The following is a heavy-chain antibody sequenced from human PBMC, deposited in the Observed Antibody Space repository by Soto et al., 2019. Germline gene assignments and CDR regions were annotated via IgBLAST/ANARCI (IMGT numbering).Heavy chain of an antibody. CDR1: GDSVSSNSAA. Sequence: SQTLSLTCAISGDSVSSNSAAWNWIRQSPSRGLEWLGRTYYRSKWYNDYAVSVKSRITINPDTSKNQFSLQLNSVTPEDTAVYYCASSKVLWFGELGYYYYGMDVWGQGTTVTVSS. D-gene: IGHD3-10*01. CDR2: TYYRSKWYN. J-gene: IGHJ6*02. V-gene: IGHV6-1*01. CDR3: ASSKVLWFGELGYYYYGMDV.